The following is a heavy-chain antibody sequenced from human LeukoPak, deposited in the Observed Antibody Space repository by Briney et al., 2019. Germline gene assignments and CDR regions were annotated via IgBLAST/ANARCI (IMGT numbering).Heavy chain of an antibody. CDR3: ATSGSYSPSTFDI. CDR2: ISGSGGST. CDR1: GFTFSSYA. J-gene: IGHJ3*02. D-gene: IGHD1-26*01. Sequence: RPGGSLILSCAASGFTFSSYAMSWVRQAPGKGLEWVSAISGSGGSTYYADSVKGRFTISRDNSKNTLYLQMNSLRAEDTAVYYCATSGSYSPSTFDIWGQGTMVTVSS. V-gene: IGHV3-23*01.